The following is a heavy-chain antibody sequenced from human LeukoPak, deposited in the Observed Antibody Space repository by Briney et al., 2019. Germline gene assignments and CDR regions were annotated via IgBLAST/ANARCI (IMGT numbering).Heavy chain of an antibody. CDR3: AKDYGASIAVPGAFDY. CDR1: GFTFHDYA. V-gene: IGHV3-9*01. J-gene: IGHJ4*02. Sequence: PGGSLRLSCAASGFTFHDYAMHWVRDAPGKGVEWVSDISWNRGSIGYADSVKGRFTISRDNAKNSLYLQMNSLRPEDTALYYCAKDYGASIAVPGAFDYWGQGTLVTVSS. CDR2: ISWNRGSI. D-gene: IGHD6-19*01.